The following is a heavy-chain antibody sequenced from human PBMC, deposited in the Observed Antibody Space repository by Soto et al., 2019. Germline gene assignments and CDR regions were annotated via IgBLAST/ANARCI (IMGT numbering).Heavy chain of an antibody. Sequence: QVQLVQSGAEVKKPGASVKISCKASGYTFTRYTMNWVRQAPGQRLEWMGWINPDNGNTKSAQKFQDRVIITRDTSASTAYMDLSRLRSDATAVYYGARGIATGQLDPWGQGTLVTVSS. J-gene: IGHJ5*02. V-gene: IGHV1-3*01. D-gene: IGHD2-15*01. CDR3: ARGIATGQLDP. CDR1: GYTFTRYT. CDR2: INPDNGNT.